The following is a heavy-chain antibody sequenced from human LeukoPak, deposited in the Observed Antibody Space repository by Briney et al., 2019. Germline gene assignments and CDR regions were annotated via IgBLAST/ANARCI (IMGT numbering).Heavy chain of an antibody. CDR3: ARDGRYCSSTSCYSQAFIDYYYYMDV. D-gene: IGHD2-2*01. V-gene: IGHV4-31*03. CDR2: IYYSGST. Sequence: PSETLSLTCTVSGGSISSGGYYWSWIRQHPGKGLEWIGYIYYSGSTYYNPSLKSRVTISVDTSKNQFSLKLSSVTAADTAVYYCARDGRYCSSTSCYSQAFIDYYYYMDVWGKGTTVTVSS. CDR1: GGSISSGGYY. J-gene: IGHJ6*03.